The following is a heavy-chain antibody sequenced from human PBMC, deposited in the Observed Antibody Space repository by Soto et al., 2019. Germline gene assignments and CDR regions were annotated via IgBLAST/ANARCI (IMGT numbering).Heavy chain of an antibody. D-gene: IGHD5-18*01. J-gene: IGHJ6*02. Sequence: ASVKVSCKASGYTFTSYPTHWVRQAPGQRLEWMVWIDAGNGNTKYSQKFRGRVTVTTDTSASKAYMDLSSLGSEDTAVYYWARAGYDYGSPCYGKDVWGQGTTVTVSS. V-gene: IGHV1-3*01. CDR2: IDAGNGNT. CDR1: GYTFTSYP. CDR3: ARAGYDYGSPCYGKDV.